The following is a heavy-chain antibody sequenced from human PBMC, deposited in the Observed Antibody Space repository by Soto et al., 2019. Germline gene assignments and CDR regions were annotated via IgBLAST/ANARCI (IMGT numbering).Heavy chain of an antibody. CDR2: IYYSGST. CDR1: GGSVSSVDFY. CDR3: ARVGLHDSTGYHDRFDY. V-gene: IGHV4-30-4*01. Sequence: SETLSLTCSVSGGSVSSVDFYWGWIRQPPGQGLEWIGYIYYSGSTFYTPSLKNRVTISLDTSKNQFSLKLRSLTAADTAVYYCARVGLHDSTGYHDRFDYWGQGALVTVSS. D-gene: IGHD3-22*01. J-gene: IGHJ4*02.